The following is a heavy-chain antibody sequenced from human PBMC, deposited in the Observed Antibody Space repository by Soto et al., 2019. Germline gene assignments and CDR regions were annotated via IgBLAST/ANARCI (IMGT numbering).Heavy chain of an antibody. J-gene: IGHJ4*02. CDR1: GFTFSSYA. Sequence: QVQLVESGGGVVQPGRSLRLSCAASGFTFSSYAMHWVRQAPGKGLEWVAVISYDGSNKYYADSVKGRFTISRDNSKNTLYLQMNSLRAEXTXXXXXXXXXXXXXXXXXXXXXXXXXWXQGTLVTVSS. CDR3: XXXXXXXXXXXXXXXXXXXX. V-gene: IGHV3-30-3*01. CDR2: ISYDGSNK.